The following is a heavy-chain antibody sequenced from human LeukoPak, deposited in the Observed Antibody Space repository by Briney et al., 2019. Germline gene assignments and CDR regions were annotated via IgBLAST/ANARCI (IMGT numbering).Heavy chain of an antibody. Sequence: SQTLSLTCTVSGGSISSGGYYWSWIRQHPGKGLEWIGYIYYSGSTYYNPSLKSRVTISVDTSKDQFSLKLSSVTAADTAVYYCARDRGVVVPAAIPLYYYYGMDVWGQGALVTVSS. CDR3: ARDRGVVVPAAIPLYYYYGMDV. D-gene: IGHD2-2*01. CDR2: IYYSGST. V-gene: IGHV4-30-4*08. CDR1: GGSISSGGYY. J-gene: IGHJ6*02.